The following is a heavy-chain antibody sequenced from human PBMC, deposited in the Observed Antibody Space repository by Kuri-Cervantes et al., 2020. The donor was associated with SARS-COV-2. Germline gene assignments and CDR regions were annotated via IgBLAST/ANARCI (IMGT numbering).Heavy chain of an antibody. CDR2: IYYSGST. D-gene: IGHD6-6*01. J-gene: IGHJ4*02. V-gene: IGHV4-59*08. CDR1: GGSISSYY. Sequence: SETLSLTCTVSGGSISSYYWSWIRQPPGKGLEWIGYIYYSGSTNYNPSLKSRVTISVDTSKNQFSLKLSSVTAADTAVYYCARRYSSSSDYGYWGQGTLVTVSS. CDR3: ARRYSSSSDYGY.